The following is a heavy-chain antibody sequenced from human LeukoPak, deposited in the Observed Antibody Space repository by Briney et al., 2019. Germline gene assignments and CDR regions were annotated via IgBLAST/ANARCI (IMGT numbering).Heavy chain of an antibody. D-gene: IGHD2-21*02. CDR2: IYHSGST. V-gene: IGHV4-4*02. Sequence: SETLSLTCAVSGGSISSSNWWSWVRQPPGKGLEWIGEIYHSGSTNYNPSLKSRVTISVDTSKNQFSLKLSSVTAADTAVYYCARDMRGGDYTYFNWFDPWGQGTLVTVSS. J-gene: IGHJ5*02. CDR1: GGSISSSNW. CDR3: ARDMRGGDYTYFNWFDP.